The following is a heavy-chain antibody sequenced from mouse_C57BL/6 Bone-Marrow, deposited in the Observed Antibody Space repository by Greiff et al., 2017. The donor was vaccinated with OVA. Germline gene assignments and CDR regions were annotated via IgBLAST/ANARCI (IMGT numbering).Heavy chain of an antibody. CDR3: ARRDDYDGGDY. D-gene: IGHD2-4*01. J-gene: IGHJ2*01. Sequence: EVKLEESGGGLVKPGGSLKLSCAASGFTFSDYGMHWVRQAPEKGLEWVAYISSGSSTIYYADTVKGRFTISRDNAKNTLFLQMTSLRSEDTAMYYCARRDDYDGGDYWGQGTTLTVSS. CDR1: GFTFSDYG. CDR2: ISSGSSTI. V-gene: IGHV5-17*01.